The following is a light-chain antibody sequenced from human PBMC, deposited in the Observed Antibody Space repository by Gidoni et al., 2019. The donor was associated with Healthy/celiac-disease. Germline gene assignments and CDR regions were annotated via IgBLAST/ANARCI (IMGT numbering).Light chain of an antibody. V-gene: IGKV1-5*03. CDR2: KAS. J-gene: IGKJ2*01. CDR3: QQYNSYSRT. CDR1: QSISSW. Sequence: DIQMTQSPSTLSASVGDRVPITCRASQSISSWLAWYQQKPGKAPKLLIYKASSLESGVPSRFSGSGSGTEFTLTISSLQPDDFATYYCQQYNSYSRTFGQXTKLEIK.